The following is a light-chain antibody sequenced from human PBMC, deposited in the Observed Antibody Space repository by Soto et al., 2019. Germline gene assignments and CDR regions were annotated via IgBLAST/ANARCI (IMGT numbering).Light chain of an antibody. CDR2: GTS. CDR3: QQYGSSPGT. CDR1: QSVSSTY. V-gene: IGKV3-20*01. J-gene: IGKJ1*01. Sequence: EIVLTQSPGALSLSPGERANLSCRASQSVSSTYLAWYQQKPGQAPRLLIYGTSSRATGIPDRFSGSGSGTDFTLTISRLEPEDFAVYYCQQYGSSPGTFGQGTKVEIK.